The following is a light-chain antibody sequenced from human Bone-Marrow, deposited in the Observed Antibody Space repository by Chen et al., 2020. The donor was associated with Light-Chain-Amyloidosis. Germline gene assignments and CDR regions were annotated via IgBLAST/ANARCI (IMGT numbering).Light chain of an antibody. Sequence: DIQMTQSPSSFSAAVGDRVTITCWASQSIDNYLNWDQQRPGKAPNLLISAASSLQSGVPSRFSGSGSGTHFTLTITSLQPEDFATYYCQQSYNTPRTFGQGTRVEIK. J-gene: IGKJ1*01. V-gene: IGKV1-39*01. CDR2: AAS. CDR1: QSIDNY. CDR3: QQSYNTPRT.